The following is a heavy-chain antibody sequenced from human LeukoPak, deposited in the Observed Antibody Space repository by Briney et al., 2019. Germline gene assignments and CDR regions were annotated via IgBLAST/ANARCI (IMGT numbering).Heavy chain of an antibody. CDR2: ISSSSTYT. D-gene: IGHD6-25*01. Sequence: GGSLRLSCAASEFTFIRYSMNWVRHAPGKGLEWVSFISSSSTYTYYADSVRGRFTVSRDNAKNSLYLQMNSLRDEDTALYYCATGRNTTTSGLGMDVWGKGTTVTVSS. CDR3: ATGRNTTTSGLGMDV. CDR1: EFTFIRYS. J-gene: IGHJ6*03. V-gene: IGHV3-21*01.